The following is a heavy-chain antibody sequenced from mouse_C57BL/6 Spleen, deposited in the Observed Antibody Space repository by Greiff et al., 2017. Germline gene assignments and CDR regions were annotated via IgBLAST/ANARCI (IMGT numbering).Heavy chain of an antibody. CDR3: ARDYSNTEGFAY. Sequence: QVQLQQPGAELVMPGASVKLSCKASGYTFTSYWMHWVKQRPGQGLEWIGEIDPSDSYTNYNQKFKGKSTLTVDKSSSTAYMQLSSLTSEDSAVYYCARDYSNTEGFAYWGQGTLVTVSA. V-gene: IGHV1-69*01. CDR2: IDPSDSYT. CDR1: GYTFTSYW. J-gene: IGHJ3*01. D-gene: IGHD2-5*01.